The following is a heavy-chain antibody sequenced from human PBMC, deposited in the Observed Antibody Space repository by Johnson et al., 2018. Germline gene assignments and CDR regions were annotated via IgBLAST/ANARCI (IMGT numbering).Heavy chain of an antibody. V-gene: IGHV3-23*04. D-gene: IGHD3-10*01. J-gene: IGHJ3*02. CDR3: AKVVWWFGESDDAFDI. Sequence: VQLVESGGGLVQPGGSLRLSCAASGFTFSSYDMHWVRQATGKGLEWVSAISGSGGSTYYADSVKGRFTISRDNSKNTLYLQMNSLRAEDTAVYYCAKVVWWFGESDDAFDIWGQGTMVTVSS. CDR2: ISGSGGST. CDR1: GFTFSSYD.